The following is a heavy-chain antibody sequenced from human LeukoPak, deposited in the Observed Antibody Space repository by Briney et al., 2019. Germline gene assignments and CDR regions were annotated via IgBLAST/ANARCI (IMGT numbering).Heavy chain of an antibody. CDR1: GYTFTSYG. D-gene: IGHD3-22*01. V-gene: IGHV1-18*01. Sequence: ASVKVSCKASGYTFTSYGISWVRQAPGQGLEWMGWISAYNGNTNYAQKLQGRVTMTTDTSTSTAYMELRSLRSDDTAVYYCARVADDSSGYNYVFSYWGQRTLVTVSS. CDR3: ARVADDSSGYNYVFSY. CDR2: ISAYNGNT. J-gene: IGHJ4*02.